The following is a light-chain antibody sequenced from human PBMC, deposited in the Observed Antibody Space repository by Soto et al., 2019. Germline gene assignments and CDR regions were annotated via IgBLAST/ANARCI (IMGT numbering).Light chain of an antibody. V-gene: IGKV4-1*01. CDR1: QSVLYSPNNKNY. Sequence: DIVMTQSPDSLAVSLGERATIDCKSSQSVLYSPNNKNYLAWYQQKAGQPPKLLIYWASTRESGVPDRFSGSGSGTDFTLTISGLQAEDVAVYYCQQYYGYPVTFGGGTKVEIK. J-gene: IGKJ4*01. CDR2: WAS. CDR3: QQYYGYPVT.